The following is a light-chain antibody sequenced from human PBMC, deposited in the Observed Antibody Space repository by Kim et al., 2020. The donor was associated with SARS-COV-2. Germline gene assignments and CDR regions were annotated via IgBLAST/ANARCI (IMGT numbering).Light chain of an antibody. Sequence: QSVLTQPRSVSGSPGQSVTISCIGTYNYVSCYQHHPGKAPKLIIYDFTERPSGVPDLFSASTSGNTASLTISWLQAEDEAASYFSSSAVTYTYVFG. CDR1: YNY. CDR3: SSSAVTYTYV. CDR2: DFT. V-gene: IGLV2-11*01. J-gene: IGLJ1*01.